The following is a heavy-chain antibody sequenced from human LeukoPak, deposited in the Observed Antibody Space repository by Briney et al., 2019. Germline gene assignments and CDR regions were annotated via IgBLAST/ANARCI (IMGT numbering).Heavy chain of an antibody. V-gene: IGHV4-39*07. D-gene: IGHD3-22*01. J-gene: IGHJ4*02. CDR3: VSTNDQLHYDSSGYYGY. CDR2: FYYTGST. CDR1: GGSISSYY. Sequence: SETLSLTCTVSGGSISSYYWGWIRQPPGKALEWIGTFYYTGSTFYNPSLKSRVTISEDTSENQFSLKLTSVTAADTAVYYCVSTNDQLHYDSSGYYGYWGQGTLVTVSS.